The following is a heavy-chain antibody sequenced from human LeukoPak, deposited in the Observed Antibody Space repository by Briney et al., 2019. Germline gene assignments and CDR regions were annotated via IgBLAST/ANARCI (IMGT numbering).Heavy chain of an antibody. CDR3: ARDSRIAAAEGFDI. J-gene: IGHJ3*02. V-gene: IGHV3-11*01. CDR2: ISSSGSTI. CDR1: GFTFSDYY. D-gene: IGHD6-13*01. Sequence: GGPLRLSCAASGFTFSDYYMSWLRQAPGKGLEWVSYISSSGSTIYYADSVKGRFTISRDNAKNSLYLQMNSLRAEDTAVYYCARDSRIAAAEGFDIWGQGTMVTVSS.